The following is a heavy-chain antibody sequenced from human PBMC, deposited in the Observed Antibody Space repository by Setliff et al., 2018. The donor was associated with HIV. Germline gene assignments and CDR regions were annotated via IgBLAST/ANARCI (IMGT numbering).Heavy chain of an antibody. CDR1: GGSISSSSYF. Sequence: PSETLSLTCTVSGGSISSSSYFWGWIRQPPGKGLEWIATVYYTGSTYDNQSLKRRSTISVDPSKNQFSMKRSSVTADDTAVYYCARALSAAGLAWFDPWGQGTLVTVSS. D-gene: IGHD6-13*01. V-gene: IGHV4-39*07. J-gene: IGHJ5*02. CDR3: ARALSAAGLAWFDP. CDR2: VYYTGST.